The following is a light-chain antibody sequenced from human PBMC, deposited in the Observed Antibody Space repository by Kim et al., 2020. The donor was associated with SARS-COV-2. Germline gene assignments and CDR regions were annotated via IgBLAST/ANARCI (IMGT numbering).Light chain of an antibody. CDR2: YDT. Sequence: APGDTASITCGATKGASYTVHWYQKKAGRAPILVMYYDTDRPSGIPERFSGSNSGNTATLTIKRVEAGDEADYYCQVYDTSSDHVVFGGGTKVTVL. V-gene: IGLV3-21*01. J-gene: IGLJ3*02. CDR1: KGASYT. CDR3: QVYDTSSDHVV.